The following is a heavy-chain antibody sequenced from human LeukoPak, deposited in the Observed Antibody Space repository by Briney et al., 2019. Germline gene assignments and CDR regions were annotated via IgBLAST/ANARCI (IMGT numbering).Heavy chain of an antibody. J-gene: IGHJ4*02. Sequence: SETLSLTCTVSGGSISSYYWSWIRQTAGKGLEWIGRIYTSGSTNYNPSLKSRVTISVDKSKNQFSLKLSSVTAADTAVYYCAREGYYYDSSGYSDWGQGTLVTVSS. V-gene: IGHV4-4*07. CDR2: IYTSGST. CDR1: GGSISSYY. CDR3: AREGYYYDSSGYSD. D-gene: IGHD3-22*01.